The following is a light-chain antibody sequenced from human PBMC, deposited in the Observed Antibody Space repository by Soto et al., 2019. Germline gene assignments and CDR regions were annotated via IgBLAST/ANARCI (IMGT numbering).Light chain of an antibody. J-gene: IGKJ1*01. CDR2: DAS. Sequence: EIVLTQSPGTLSLSPGERATLSCRASQSVSSNYLAWYQQKPGQAPRLLIYDASSRATGIPDRFSGSGSETDFTLTISRLEPEDLAVYYCQHYGSSRTFGQGTKVEIK. CDR3: QHYGSSRT. V-gene: IGKV3-20*01. CDR1: QSVSSNY.